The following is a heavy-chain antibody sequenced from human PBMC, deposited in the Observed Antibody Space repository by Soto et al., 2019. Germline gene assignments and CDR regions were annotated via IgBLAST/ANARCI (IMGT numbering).Heavy chain of an antibody. J-gene: IGHJ4*02. Sequence: SETLSLTCTVSGGSISSYYWRCIRQPPWKGLEWVVYIYYSGMTNYNPSLKSRVTISVDTSKNQFSLKLSSVTAADTAVYYCARAAHYYDSSSILDYGGQGTLVTVSS. CDR3: ARAAHYYDSSSILDY. CDR1: GGSISSYY. D-gene: IGHD3-22*01. V-gene: IGHV4-59*01. CDR2: IYYSGMT.